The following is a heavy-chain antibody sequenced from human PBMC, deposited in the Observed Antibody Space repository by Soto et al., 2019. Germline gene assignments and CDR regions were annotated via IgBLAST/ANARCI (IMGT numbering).Heavy chain of an antibody. Sequence: SVKVSCKASGGTFSSYAIGWVRQAPGQGLEWMGGIIPIFGTANYAQKFQGRVTITADESTSTAYMELSSLRSEDTAVYYCARSIVVVPAAISSYYYYGMDVWGQGTTVTVSS. CDR1: GGTFSSYA. D-gene: IGHD2-2*02. CDR2: IIPIFGTA. J-gene: IGHJ6*02. V-gene: IGHV1-69*13. CDR3: ARSIVVVPAAISSYYYYGMDV.